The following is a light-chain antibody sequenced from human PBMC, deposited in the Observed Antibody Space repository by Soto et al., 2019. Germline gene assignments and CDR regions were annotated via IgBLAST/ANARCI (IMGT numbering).Light chain of an antibody. Sequence: DIQMTQSPSSLAASVGDRVTITFRASQGISNYLAWYQQKPGKVPKLLIYAASTLQSGVPSRFSGSGSGTDFTLTISNLQPEDVATYYCQKYNSAPWTYGQGTKVEIK. V-gene: IGKV1-27*01. CDR3: QKYNSAPWT. J-gene: IGKJ1*01. CDR2: AAS. CDR1: QGISNY.